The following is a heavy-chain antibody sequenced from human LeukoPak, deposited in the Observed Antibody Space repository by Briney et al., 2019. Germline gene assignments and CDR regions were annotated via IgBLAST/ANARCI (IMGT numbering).Heavy chain of an antibody. V-gene: IGHV3-9*01. CDR3: AKAYGDYYFDY. CDR2: ISWNSGSI. J-gene: IGHJ4*02. D-gene: IGHD4-17*01. Sequence: PGGSLRLSCAASGFTFDDYAMQWVRQAPGKGLEWVSGISWNSGSIGYADSVKGRFTISRDNAKNSLYLQMNSLRAEDTDLYCCAKAYGDYYFDYWGQGTLVTVSS. CDR1: GFTFDDYA.